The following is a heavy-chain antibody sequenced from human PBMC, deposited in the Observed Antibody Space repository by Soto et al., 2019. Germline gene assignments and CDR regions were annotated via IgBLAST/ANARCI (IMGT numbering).Heavy chain of an antibody. CDR3: GRGNPCNYAGLDV. D-gene: IGHD3-16*01. CDR2: MNAKSGDT. J-gene: IGHJ6*02. CDR1: GYTFSDFD. Sequence: SVKVSCKASGYTFSDFDIKWLRQASGQGPEWKGWMNAKSGDTFFPQRFRGKFNMTWDTSLSTAYMEEGSLTSHDPDIYYCGRGNPCNYAGLDVWCQGTAVTVSS. V-gene: IGHV1-8*01.